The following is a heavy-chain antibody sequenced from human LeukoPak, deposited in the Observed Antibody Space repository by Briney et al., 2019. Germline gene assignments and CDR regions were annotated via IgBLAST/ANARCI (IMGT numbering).Heavy chain of an antibody. V-gene: IGHV3-74*01. D-gene: IGHD3-10*01. J-gene: IGHJ5*02. CDR2: ISADESST. CDR1: GFTFSSFW. Sequence: PGGSLRLSCAASGFTFSSFWMHWVRKAPGKGLVWVSRISADESSTIYADPVKGRFTISRDNAENTVYLQMNSLRVEDTAVYYCARYGYDSGRGFDPWGQGILVTVST. CDR3: ARYGYDSGRGFDP.